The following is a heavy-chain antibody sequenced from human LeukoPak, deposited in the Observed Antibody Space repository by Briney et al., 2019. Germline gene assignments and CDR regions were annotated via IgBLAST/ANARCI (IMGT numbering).Heavy chain of an antibody. CDR3: ARGLTTPYYYYYMDV. CDR2: INPNSGGT. J-gene: IGHJ6*03. CDR1: GYTFTGYY. Sequence: ASVKVSCKASGYTFTGYYMHWVRQAPGQGLEWMGWINPNSGGTNYAQKFQGRVTMTRDTSISTAYMELRRLRSDDTAVYYCARGLTTPYYYYYMDVWGKGTTVTVSS. V-gene: IGHV1-2*02. D-gene: IGHD4-11*01.